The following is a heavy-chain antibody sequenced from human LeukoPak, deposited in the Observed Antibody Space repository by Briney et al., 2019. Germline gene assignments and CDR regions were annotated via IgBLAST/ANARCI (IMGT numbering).Heavy chain of an antibody. CDR1: GFTFYDYA. CDR3: ARDIGPEYTSSSGGDDYYYGMDV. J-gene: IGHJ6*02. CDR2: NSWNSGSI. V-gene: IGHV3-9*01. Sequence: GGSLRLSCAASGFTFYDYAMHWVRQAPGKGLEWVSGNSWNSGSIDYADSVKGRFTISRDNAKNSLYLQMNSLRAEDTALYYCARDIGPEYTSSSGGDDYYYGMDVWGQGTTVTVSS. D-gene: IGHD6-6*01.